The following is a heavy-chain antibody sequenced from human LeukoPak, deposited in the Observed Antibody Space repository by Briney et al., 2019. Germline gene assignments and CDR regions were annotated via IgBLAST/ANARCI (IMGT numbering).Heavy chain of an antibody. V-gene: IGHV3-23*01. D-gene: IGHD2-21*01. Sequence: PGGSLRLSCAASGFTFSSYAMTWVRQAPGKGLEWISAVRYDITRTFYADSVKGRFAISRDNSRNTLFLQMNSLRADDTAVYYCARPGCGGNCYYRMDVWGKGTTVTVSS. CDR1: GFTFSSYA. CDR3: ARPGCGGNCYYRMDV. J-gene: IGHJ6*04. CDR2: VRYDITRT.